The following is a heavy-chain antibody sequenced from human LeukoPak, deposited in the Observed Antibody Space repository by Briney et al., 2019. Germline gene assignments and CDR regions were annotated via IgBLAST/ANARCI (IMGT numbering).Heavy chain of an antibody. CDR2: ISGSGGST. CDR1: GFTFSSYA. J-gene: IGHJ4*02. D-gene: IGHD7-27*01. Sequence: PGGSLRLSCAASGFTFSSYAMSWVRQAPGKGLEWVSAISGSGGSTYYADSVKGRFTISIDSYNNALALQLNGRRAEDTAVYYCAKDRAALGPLRLDYWVQGTLVTVSS. V-gene: IGHV3-23*01. CDR3: AKDRAALGPLRLDY.